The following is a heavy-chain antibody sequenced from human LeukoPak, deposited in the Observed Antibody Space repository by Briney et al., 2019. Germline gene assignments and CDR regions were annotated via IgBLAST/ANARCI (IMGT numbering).Heavy chain of an antibody. CDR1: GFTFSSYE. CDR3: ARSGYYYDT. D-gene: IGHD6-13*01. Sequence: GGSLRLSCAASGFTFSSYEMNWVRQAPGKGLEWVSYISSSGSTTYYADSVKGRFTISRDNAKNSLYLQMNSLRAEDTAVYYCARSGYYYDTWGHGTLFTVSS. V-gene: IGHV3-48*03. CDR2: ISSSGSTT. J-gene: IGHJ4*03.